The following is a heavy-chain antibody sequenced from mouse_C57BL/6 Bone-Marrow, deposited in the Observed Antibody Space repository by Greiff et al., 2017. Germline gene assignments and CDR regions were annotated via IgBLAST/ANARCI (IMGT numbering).Heavy chain of an antibody. CDR2: IDPANGNT. J-gene: IGHJ1*03. CDR1: GFNIKNTY. CDR3: ATKSPIYYYGSSYYGWYFDV. V-gene: IGHV14-3*01. Sequence: VQLQQSVAELVRPGASVKLSCTASGFNIKNTYMHWVKQRPEQGLEWIGRIDPANGNTKYAPKFQGKATITADTSSNTAYMQLSSLTSEDTAIYYCATKSPIYYYGSSYYGWYFDVWGTGTTVTVSS. D-gene: IGHD1-1*01.